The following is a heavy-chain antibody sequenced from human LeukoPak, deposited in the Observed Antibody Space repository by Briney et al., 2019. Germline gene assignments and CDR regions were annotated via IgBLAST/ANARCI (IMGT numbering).Heavy chain of an antibody. CDR3: ARVDTAMVAGGGDY. V-gene: IGHV1-24*01. J-gene: IGHJ4*02. Sequence: ASVKVSCKVSGYTLTELSMHWVRQAPGNGLEWMGGFVPEDGETIYAQKFQGRVTMTEDTSTDTAYMELSRLRSDDTAVYYCARVDTAMVAGGGDYLGQGTLVTVSS. CDR2: FVPEDGET. D-gene: IGHD5-18*01. CDR1: GYTLTELS.